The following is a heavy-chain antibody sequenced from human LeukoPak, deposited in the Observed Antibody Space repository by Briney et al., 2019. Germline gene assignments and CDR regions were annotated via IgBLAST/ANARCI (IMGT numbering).Heavy chain of an antibody. CDR1: GLTFSSYA. CDR3: AKAPPGYSYGYYFDY. V-gene: IGHV3-23*01. CDR2: ISGSGGST. D-gene: IGHD5-18*01. Sequence: GGSLRLSCAASGLTFSSYAMSWVRQAPGKGLEWGSAISGSGGSTYYADSVKGRFTISRDNSKNTLYLQMNSLRAEDTAVYYCAKAPPGYSYGYYFDYWGQGTLVTVSS. J-gene: IGHJ4*02.